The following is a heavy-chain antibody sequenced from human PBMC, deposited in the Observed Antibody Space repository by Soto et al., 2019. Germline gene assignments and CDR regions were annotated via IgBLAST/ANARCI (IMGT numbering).Heavy chain of an antibody. D-gene: IGHD6-25*01. CDR2: ISAYNGNT. Sequence: ASVKVSCKASGYTFTSYGISWVRQAPGQGLEWMGWISAYNGNTNYAQKIQGRVTMTTDTSTSTAYMELRSLRSDDTAVYYCSGLDESFLYYYGMDVWGQGTTVTVSS. J-gene: IGHJ6*02. CDR1: GYTFTSYG. CDR3: SGLDESFLYYYGMDV. V-gene: IGHV1-18*01.